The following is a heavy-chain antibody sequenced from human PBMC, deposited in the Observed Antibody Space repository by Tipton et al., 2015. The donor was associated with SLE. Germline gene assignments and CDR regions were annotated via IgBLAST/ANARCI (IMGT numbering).Heavy chain of an antibody. Sequence: TLSLTCVVNGGSVIGYYWSWIRQPPGKGLEWIGEINHGGSTNYNSSLKSRLSISLDTSKNQFSLRLTSVTAADTAVYYCSRDRGKGFDSWGQGTLVTVSS. V-gene: IGHV4-34*09. CDR1: GGSVIGYY. CDR3: SRDRGKGFDS. CDR2: INHGGST. J-gene: IGHJ4*01. D-gene: IGHD4-23*01.